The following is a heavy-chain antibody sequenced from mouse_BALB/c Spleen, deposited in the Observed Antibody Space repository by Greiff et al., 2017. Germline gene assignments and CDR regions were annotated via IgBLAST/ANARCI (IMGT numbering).Heavy chain of an antibody. V-gene: IGHV2-2*02. Sequence: VKLVESGPGLVQPSQSLSITCTVSGFSLTSYGVHWVRQSPGKGLEWLGVIWSGGSTDYNAAFISRLSISKDNSKSQVFFKMNSLQANDTAIYYCARNSITTVSPFAYWGQGTLVTVSA. J-gene: IGHJ3*01. CDR1: GFSLTSYG. CDR3: ARNSITTVSPFAY. CDR2: IWSGGST. D-gene: IGHD1-1*01.